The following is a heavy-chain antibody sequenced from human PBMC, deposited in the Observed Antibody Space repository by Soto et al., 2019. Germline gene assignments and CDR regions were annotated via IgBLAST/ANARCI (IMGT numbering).Heavy chain of an antibody. D-gene: IGHD6-13*01. CDR2: IYYSGST. J-gene: IGHJ6*02. CDR1: GGSISSSSYY. CDR3: ARQRGSSWYYYYYGMDV. V-gene: IGHV4-39*01. Sequence: SETLSLTCTVSGGSISSSSYYWGWIRQPPGKGLEWIGSIYYSGSTYYNPSLKSRVTISVDTSKNQFSLKLSSVTAADTAVYYCARQRGSSWYYYYYGMDVWGQGTTVTVSS.